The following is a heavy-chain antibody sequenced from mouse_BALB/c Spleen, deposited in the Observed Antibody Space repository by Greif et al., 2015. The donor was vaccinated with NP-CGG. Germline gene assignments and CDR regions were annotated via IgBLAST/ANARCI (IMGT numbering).Heavy chain of an antibody. V-gene: IGHV5-9-3*01. CDR1: GFTFSSYA. J-gene: IGHJ4*01. CDR3: ARQAREAMDY. Sequence: EVQGVESGGGLVKPGGSLKLSCAASGFTFSSYAMSWVRQTPEKRLEWVATISSGGSYTYYPDSVKGRFTISRDNAKNTLCLQMSSLRSEDTAMYYCARQAREAMDYWGQGTSVTVSS. CDR2: ISSGGSYT.